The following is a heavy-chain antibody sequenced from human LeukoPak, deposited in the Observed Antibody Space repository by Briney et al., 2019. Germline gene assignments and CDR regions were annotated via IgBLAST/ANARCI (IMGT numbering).Heavy chain of an antibody. CDR2: IYYSGST. CDR3: ARGLDY. J-gene: IGHJ4*02. CDR1: GGPFSNYY. V-gene: IGHV4-59*01. Sequence: TSETLSLTCAVYGGPFSNYYWSWIRQPPGKGLEWIGYIYYSGSTNYNPSLKSRVTISVDTSKNQFSLKLSSVTAAGTAVYYCARGLDYWGQGTLVTVSS.